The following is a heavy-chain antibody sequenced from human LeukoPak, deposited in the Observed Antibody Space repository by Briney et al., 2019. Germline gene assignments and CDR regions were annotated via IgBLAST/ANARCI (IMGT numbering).Heavy chain of an antibody. CDR3: ASPRLIHTEPPDAFDI. Sequence: ASVKVSCKASGGTFSSYAISWVRQAPGQGLEWMGGIIPIFGTANYAQKFQGRVSITTDESTSTAYMELSSLRSEDTAVYYCASPRLIHTEPPDAFDIWGQGTMVTVSS. J-gene: IGHJ3*02. D-gene: IGHD1-14*01. V-gene: IGHV1-69*05. CDR1: GGTFSSYA. CDR2: IIPIFGTA.